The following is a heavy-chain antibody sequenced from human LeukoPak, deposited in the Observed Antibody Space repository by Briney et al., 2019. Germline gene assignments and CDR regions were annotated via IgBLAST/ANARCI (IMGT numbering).Heavy chain of an antibody. Sequence: ASVRVSCKASGYNFISYYMHWVRQAPGQGLEWMGIINPSGGGTSYAQKFQDRVTMTRDTSTSTVYMELSSLKSEDTAVYYCAREDVVLVDAVRYYYYGMDVWGQGTTVTVSS. CDR3: AREDVVLVDAVRYYYYGMDV. D-gene: IGHD2-8*01. CDR2: INPSGGGT. CDR1: GYNFISYY. V-gene: IGHV1-46*01. J-gene: IGHJ6*02.